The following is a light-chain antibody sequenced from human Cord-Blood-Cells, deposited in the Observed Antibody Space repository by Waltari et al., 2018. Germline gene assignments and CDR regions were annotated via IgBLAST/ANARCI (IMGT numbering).Light chain of an antibody. V-gene: IGLV4-60*02. Sequence: QPVLTQSSSASASLGSSVKLTCTLSSGHSSYIIAWPQQQPGKAPRYLMKLEGSGSYNKGSGVPDRFSGSSSGADRYLTISNLQFEDEADYYCETWDSNPWVFGGGTKLTVL. CDR2: LEGSGSY. CDR3: ETWDSNPWV. CDR1: SGHSSYI. J-gene: IGLJ3*02.